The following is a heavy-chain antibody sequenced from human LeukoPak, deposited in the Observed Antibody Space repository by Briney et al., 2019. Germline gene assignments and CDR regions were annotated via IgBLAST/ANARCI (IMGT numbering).Heavy chain of an antibody. D-gene: IGHD3-3*01. J-gene: IGHJ6*03. CDR1: GYTLTELS. Sequence: ASVEVSCKVSGYTLTELSMHWVRQAPGKGLEWMGGFDPEDGETIYAQKFQGRVTMTEDTSTDTAYMELSSLRSEDTAVYYCVSFGPRTWSGYSSYMDVWGKGTTVTVSS. V-gene: IGHV1-24*01. CDR2: FDPEDGET. CDR3: VSFGPRTWSGYSSYMDV.